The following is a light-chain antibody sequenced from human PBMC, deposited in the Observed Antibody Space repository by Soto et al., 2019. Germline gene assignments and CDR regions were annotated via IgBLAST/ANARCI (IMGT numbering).Light chain of an antibody. J-gene: IGLJ2*01. V-gene: IGLV2-14*03. Sequence: QSALTQPASVSGSPGQSITISCTGSSSDVGGYDYVCWYQQHPGKAPKLIIYAVTDRPSGVSNRFSGSKSGNTASLIISGLQAEDEADYYCSSYTTSSTVVFGGGTKLTVL. CDR3: SSYTTSSTVV. CDR1: SSDVGGYDY. CDR2: AVT.